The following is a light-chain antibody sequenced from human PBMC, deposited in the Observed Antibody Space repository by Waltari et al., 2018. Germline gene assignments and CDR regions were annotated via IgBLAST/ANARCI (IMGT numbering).Light chain of an antibody. J-gene: IGLJ1*01. Sequence: QSALTQPASVSGSPGQSIAISCTGTSSDVGSYNRVSWYQQSPGTGPKLMIYEVSNRPSGVPDRFSGSKSGNTASLTISGLQAEDEADYYCSSYSSSSTLYVFGTGTKVTVL. CDR3: SSYSSSSTLYV. CDR2: EVS. CDR1: SSDVGSYNR. V-gene: IGLV2-18*02.